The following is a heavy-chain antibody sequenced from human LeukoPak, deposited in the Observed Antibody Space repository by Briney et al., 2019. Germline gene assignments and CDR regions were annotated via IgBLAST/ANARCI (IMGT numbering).Heavy chain of an antibody. CDR1: GGTFSSYA. D-gene: IGHD3-3*01. CDR3: ARVPFFGVVTEYYYYYMDV. Sequence: SVKVPCKASGGTFSSYAISWVRQAPGQGLEWMGGIIPIFGTANYAQKFQGRVTITTDESTSTAYMELSSLRSEDTAEYYCARVPFFGVVTEYYYYYMDVWGKGTTVTVSS. J-gene: IGHJ6*03. CDR2: IIPIFGTA. V-gene: IGHV1-69*05.